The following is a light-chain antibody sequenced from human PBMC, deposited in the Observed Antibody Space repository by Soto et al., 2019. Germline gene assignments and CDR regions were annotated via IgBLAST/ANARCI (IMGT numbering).Light chain of an antibody. CDR1: QSVSRN. CDR2: AAS. Sequence: DIQMTQSPSSLSASVGDRVTITCRASQSVSRNLNWYQHKPGKAPKLPIYAASSLQNGVPLRFSGGGSGTEFTLSINTLQPEDFGTYYCQQSYTTASITFGQGTRLEIK. V-gene: IGKV1-39*01. J-gene: IGKJ5*01. CDR3: QQSYTTASIT.